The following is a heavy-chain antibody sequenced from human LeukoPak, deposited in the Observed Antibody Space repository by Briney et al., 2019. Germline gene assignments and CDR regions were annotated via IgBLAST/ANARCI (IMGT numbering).Heavy chain of an antibody. V-gene: IGHV1-46*01. Sequence: ASVKVSCKASGYTFTSYYMHWVRQSPGQGLEWMGIINPSGGSTSYAQKFQGRVTMTRDTSTSTVYMELSSLRSEDTAVYYCAGYYGSGCYYLGGFDYWGQGTLVTVSS. CDR1: GYTFTSYY. J-gene: IGHJ4*02. CDR2: INPSGGST. D-gene: IGHD3-10*01. CDR3: AGYYGSGCYYLGGFDY.